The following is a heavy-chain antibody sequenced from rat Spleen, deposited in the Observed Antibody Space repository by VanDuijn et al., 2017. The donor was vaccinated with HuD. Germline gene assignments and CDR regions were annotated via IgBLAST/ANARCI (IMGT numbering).Heavy chain of an antibody. Sequence: EVQLVESGGGLVQPGRSLKLSCAASGFTFSNYGMAWVRQAPARGLEWVATLSYDNYNTYYRDSVKGRFTISRANAKSTLSLQMDSLRSEDTATYYCARRHYGYTDYFDYWGQGVMVTVSS. V-gene: IGHV5-29*01. CDR3: ARRHYGYTDYFDY. CDR1: GFTFSNYG. J-gene: IGHJ2*01. D-gene: IGHD1-9*01. CDR2: LSYDNYNT.